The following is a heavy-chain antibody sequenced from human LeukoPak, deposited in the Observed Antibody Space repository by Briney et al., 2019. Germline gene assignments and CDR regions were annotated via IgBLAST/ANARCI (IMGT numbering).Heavy chain of an antibody. Sequence: GGSLRLSCAASGFTVTGNYMSWVRQAPGKGLEWVSVIYSGGSTFYADSVKCRITISRDNSKNTLFLQMHSLRAEDTAVYYCARGAIFVGGVGAQDYWGQGTLVTVSS. CDR2: IYSGGST. CDR3: ARGAIFVGGVGAQDY. CDR1: GFTVTGNY. V-gene: IGHV3-53*01. J-gene: IGHJ4*02. D-gene: IGHD1-26*01.